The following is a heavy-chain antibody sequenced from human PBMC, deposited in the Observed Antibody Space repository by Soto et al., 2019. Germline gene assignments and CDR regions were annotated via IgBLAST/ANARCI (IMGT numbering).Heavy chain of an antibody. D-gene: IGHD3-22*01. V-gene: IGHV3-33*01. CDR2: IWYDGSNK. CDR3: ARGLAPLYYDSSGSFYNFDY. J-gene: IGHJ4*02. Sequence: PGGSLRLSCAASGFTFSSYGMHWVRQAPGKGLEWVAVIWYDGSNKYYADSVKGRFTISRDNSKNTLYLQMNSLRAEDTAVYYCARGLAPLYYDSSGSFYNFDYWGQGTLVTVSS. CDR1: GFTFSSYG.